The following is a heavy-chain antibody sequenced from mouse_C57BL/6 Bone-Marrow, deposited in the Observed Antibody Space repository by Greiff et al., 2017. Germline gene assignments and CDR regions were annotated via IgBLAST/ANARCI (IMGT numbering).Heavy chain of an antibody. Sequence: EVQVVESGGGLVKPGGSLKLSCAASGFTFSSYAMSWVRQTPEKRLEWVATISDGGSYTYYPDNVKGRFTISRDHAKNNLYLQMSHLKSEDTAMYYCARDTYSYYYGSSYFDYWGQGTTLTVSS. CDR1: GFTFSSYA. D-gene: IGHD1-1*01. CDR2: ISDGGSYT. V-gene: IGHV5-4*01. CDR3: ARDTYSYYYGSSYFDY. J-gene: IGHJ2*01.